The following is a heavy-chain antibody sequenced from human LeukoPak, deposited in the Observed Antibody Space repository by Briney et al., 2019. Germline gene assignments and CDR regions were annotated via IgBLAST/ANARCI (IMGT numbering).Heavy chain of an antibody. CDR2: INPNNGDT. D-gene: IGHD1-26*01. CDR3: ARELLNVKIVGQPDAFHI. Sequence: GASVKVSCRASGYIFTDYYIHWVRQAPGQGLEWMGLINPNNGDTTYAQKFQGRVSMTRDTSISTAYMEMSRLTSGDTAIYYCARELLNVKIVGQPDAFHIWGQGTVVTVSS. J-gene: IGHJ3*02. V-gene: IGHV1-2*02. CDR1: GYIFTDYY.